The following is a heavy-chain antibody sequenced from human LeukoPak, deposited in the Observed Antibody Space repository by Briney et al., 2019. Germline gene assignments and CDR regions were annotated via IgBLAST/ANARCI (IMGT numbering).Heavy chain of an antibody. CDR2: INPNSGNT. CDR3: ARGATGSSWYGRRYYFDY. D-gene: IGHD6-13*01. Sequence: ASVKVSCKASGYTFTGYYMHWVRQAPGQGLEWMGWINPNSGNTGYAQKFQGRVTTTRNTSISTAYMELSSLRSEDTAVYYCARGATGSSWYGRRYYFDYWGQGTLVTVSS. V-gene: IGHV1-8*03. CDR1: GYTFTGYY. J-gene: IGHJ4*02.